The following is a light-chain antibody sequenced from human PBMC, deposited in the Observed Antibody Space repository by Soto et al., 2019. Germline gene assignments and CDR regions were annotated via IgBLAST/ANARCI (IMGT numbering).Light chain of an antibody. CDR2: EVS. CDR1: SSDVGGYNY. Sequence: QSVLTQPASVSGSPGQSITISCTGTSSDVGGYNYVSWYQQHPGKAPKLMIYEVSNRPPGVSNRFSGSKSGNTASLTISGLQAEDEADYYCSSYTSSSTSYVFGTGTKV. V-gene: IGLV2-14*01. CDR3: SSYTSSSTSYV. J-gene: IGLJ1*01.